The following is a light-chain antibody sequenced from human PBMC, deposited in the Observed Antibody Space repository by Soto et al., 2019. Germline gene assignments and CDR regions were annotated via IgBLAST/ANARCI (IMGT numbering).Light chain of an antibody. V-gene: IGKV2-40*01. CDR1: QSLLDSDDGNTY. J-gene: IGKJ4*01. CDR3: VQRIEFPLT. CDR2: TVS. Sequence: DIVMTQTPLSLPVTPGEPASISCRSSQSLLDSDDGNTYLDWYLQKPGQSPQLLIYTVSSRASGVPDRFSGSGSGTDFTLKISRVEAEDVGVYYCVQRIEFPLTFGGGTQGGYQ.